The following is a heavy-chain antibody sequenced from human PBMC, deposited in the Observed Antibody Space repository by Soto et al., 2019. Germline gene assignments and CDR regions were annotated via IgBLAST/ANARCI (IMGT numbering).Heavy chain of an antibody. V-gene: IGHV3-21*01. CDR2: ISSSSSYI. D-gene: IGHD3-10*01. CDR1: GFTFSSYS. Sequence: PGGSLRLSCAASGFTFSSYSMNWVRQAPGKGLEWVSSISSSSSYIYYADSVKGRFTISRDNAKNSLYLQMNSLRAEDTAVYYCARDVRGITMVRGVINYYYYGMDVWGQGTTVTVSS. CDR3: ARDVRGITMVRGVINYYYYGMDV. J-gene: IGHJ6*02.